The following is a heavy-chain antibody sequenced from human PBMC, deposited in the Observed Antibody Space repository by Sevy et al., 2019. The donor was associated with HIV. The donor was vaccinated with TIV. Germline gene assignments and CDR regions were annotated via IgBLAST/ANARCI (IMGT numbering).Heavy chain of an antibody. Sequence: SQTLSLTCAISGDSVSSNSAAWNWIRQSPSRGLEWLGRTYYRSKWYNDYAVSVKSRITINPDTSKNQFSLQLNSVTPEDTAVYYCARDSESGYYDSSGYYPSNYYYYGMDVWGQGTTVTVSS. D-gene: IGHD3-22*01. V-gene: IGHV6-1*01. CDR2: TYYRSKWYN. CDR1: GDSVSSNSAA. CDR3: ARDSESGYYDSSGYYPSNYYYYGMDV. J-gene: IGHJ6*02.